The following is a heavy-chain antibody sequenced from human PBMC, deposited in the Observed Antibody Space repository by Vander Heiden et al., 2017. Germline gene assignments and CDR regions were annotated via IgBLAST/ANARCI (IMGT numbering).Heavy chain of an antibody. CDR1: GFTFSSYA. D-gene: IGHD2-15*01. V-gene: IGHV3-30-3*01. CDR2: ISYDGSNK. CDR3: ARVGCSGGSCPMRGSFDY. Sequence: QVQLVESGGGVVQPGRSLRLSCAASGFTFSSYAMPWGRQAPGKGLEWVAVISYDGSNKYYADSVKGRFTISRDNSKNTLYLQMNSLRAEDTAVYYCARVGCSGGSCPMRGSFDYWGQGTLVTVSS. J-gene: IGHJ4*02.